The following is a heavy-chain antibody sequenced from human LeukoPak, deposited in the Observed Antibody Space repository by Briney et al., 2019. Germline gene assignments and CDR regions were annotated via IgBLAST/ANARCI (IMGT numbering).Heavy chain of an antibody. CDR3: ARDEASGLDFWSGYYGLYYYMDV. V-gene: IGHV3-7*01. CDR1: GFTVSSNS. CDR2: IKQGGSEK. D-gene: IGHD3-3*01. Sequence: GGSLRLSCTVSGFTVSSNSMSWVRQAPGKGLEWVANIKQGGSEKYYVDSVKGRFTISRDNAKNSLYLQMNSLRAEDTAVYYCARDEASGLDFWSGYYGLYYYMDVWGKGTTVTVSS. J-gene: IGHJ6*03.